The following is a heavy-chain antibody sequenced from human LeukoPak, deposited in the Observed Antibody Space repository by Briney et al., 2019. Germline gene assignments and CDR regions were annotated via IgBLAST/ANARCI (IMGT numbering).Heavy chain of an antibody. J-gene: IGHJ4*02. CDR1: GYTFTTYG. CDR2: ITTYNGDT. V-gene: IGHV1-18*01. Sequence: ASVKVSCKTSGYTFTTYGISWVRQAPGQGLEWMGWITTYNGDTNYARNLQGRVSMTADTSTSTTYMELRSLRSDDTAVYYCARVSRGFDYWGQGTLVTVSS. CDR3: ARVSRGFDY. D-gene: IGHD6-13*01.